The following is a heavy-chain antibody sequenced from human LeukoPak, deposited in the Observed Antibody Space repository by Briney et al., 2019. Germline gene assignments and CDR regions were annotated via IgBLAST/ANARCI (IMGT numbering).Heavy chain of an antibody. Sequence: GSLRLSCAASGFTFSSYAMSWVRQAPGKGLEWVSAISGSGGSTYYADSVKGRFTISRDNSKNTLYLQMNSLRAEDTAVYYCAKEFRFYYGSGSYYNVGAFDIWGQGTMVTVSS. V-gene: IGHV3-23*01. CDR2: ISGSGGST. J-gene: IGHJ3*02. CDR3: AKEFRFYYGSGSYYNVGAFDI. D-gene: IGHD3-10*01. CDR1: GFTFSSYA.